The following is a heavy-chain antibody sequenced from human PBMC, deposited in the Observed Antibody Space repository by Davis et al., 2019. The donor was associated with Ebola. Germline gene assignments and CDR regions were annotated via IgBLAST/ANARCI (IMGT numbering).Heavy chain of an antibody. V-gene: IGHV4-39*02. CDR2: IYYSGTT. CDR1: GGSISSSDYY. CDR3: ARGRWFLRAYDF. Sequence: PSETLSLTCTVSGGSISSSDYYWGWIRQPPGKGLEWIGSIYYSGTTYSNPSLRSRVTISVDTSKNHFSLKLSAVTAVDTAVYYCARGRWFLRAYDFWGQGTLVTVSS. J-gene: IGHJ4*02. D-gene: IGHD3-10*01.